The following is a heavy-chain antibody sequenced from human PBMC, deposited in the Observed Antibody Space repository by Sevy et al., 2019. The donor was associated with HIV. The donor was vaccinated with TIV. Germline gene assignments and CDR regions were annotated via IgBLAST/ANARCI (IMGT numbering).Heavy chain of an antibody. V-gene: IGHV3-33*01. CDR3: ARVRYYDSRDSFDI. Sequence: GGSLRLSCAASGFTFSSYGMHWVRQAPGKGLEWVAVIWYDGSNKYYADSVKGRFTISRDNSKNTLYLQMNILRAEDTAVYYCARVRYYDSRDSFDIWGQGTMVTVSS. D-gene: IGHD3-22*01. J-gene: IGHJ3*02. CDR2: IWYDGSNK. CDR1: GFTFSSYG.